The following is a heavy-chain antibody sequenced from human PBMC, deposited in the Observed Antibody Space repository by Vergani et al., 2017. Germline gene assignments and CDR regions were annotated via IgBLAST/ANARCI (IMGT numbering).Heavy chain of an antibody. J-gene: IGHJ4*02. V-gene: IGHV1-46*03. CDR2: INPSGGHT. CDR3: ARGDYGILTGYRY. D-gene: IGHD3-9*01. CDR1: GYTFSNYY. Sequence: QVQVVQSGAEVKKSGASVKVSCKTSGYTFSNYYMHWVRQAPGQGLEWMGIINPSGGHTNYAQKFQGRVTMTRDRSTSTVYMELSSLRSEDTAIYYCARGDYGILTGYRYWGQGTLVTVSA.